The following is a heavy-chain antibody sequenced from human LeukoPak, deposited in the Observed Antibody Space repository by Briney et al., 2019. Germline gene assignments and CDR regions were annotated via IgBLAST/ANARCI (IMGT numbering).Heavy chain of an antibody. Sequence: ASVSVSCTASGYTFTVDGISWVRQAPRQGLEWMRWISAYNGNTNYAQKLQGRVTMTTDTSTSTAYMELRSLRSDDTAVYYCARDQGGSSDYWGQGTLVTVSS. V-gene: IGHV1-18*01. J-gene: IGHJ4*02. D-gene: IGHD1-26*01. CDR3: ARDQGGSSDY. CDR1: GYTFTVDG. CDR2: ISAYNGNT.